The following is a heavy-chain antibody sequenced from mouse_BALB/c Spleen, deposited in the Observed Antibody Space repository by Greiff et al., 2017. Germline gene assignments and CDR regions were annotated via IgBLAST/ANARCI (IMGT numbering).Heavy chain of an antibody. J-gene: IGHJ1*01. D-gene: IGHD2-4*01. Sequence: EVMLVESGGGLVKPGGSLKLSCAASGFTFSDYYMYWVRQTPEKRLEWVATISDGGSYTYYPDSVKGRFTISRDNAKNNLYLQMSSLKSEDTAMYYCANDYDGYFDVWGAGTTVTVSS. CDR1: GFTFSDYY. CDR2: ISDGGSYT. V-gene: IGHV5-4*02. CDR3: ANDYDGYFDV.